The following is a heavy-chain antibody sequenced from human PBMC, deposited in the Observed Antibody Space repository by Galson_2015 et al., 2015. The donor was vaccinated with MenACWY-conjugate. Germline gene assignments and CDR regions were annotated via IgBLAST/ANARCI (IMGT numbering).Heavy chain of an antibody. CDR2: INAGNGNT. D-gene: IGHD3-9*01. Sequence: SVKVSCKASGYTFTLYAMHWVRQAPGQGLEWMGWINAGNGNTKYSQKFQDRVTITRDISASTVYMELTSLGSEDTAVYYCAREASPLTGYLKRDWFDPWGQGTLVTVSS. CDR3: AREASPLTGYLKRDWFDP. V-gene: IGHV1-3*01. CDR1: GYTFTLYA. J-gene: IGHJ5*02.